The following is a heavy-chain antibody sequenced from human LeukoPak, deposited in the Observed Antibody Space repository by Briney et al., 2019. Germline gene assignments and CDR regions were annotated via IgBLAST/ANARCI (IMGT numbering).Heavy chain of an antibody. CDR3: ARLGDIVVVPAAKGVDY. V-gene: IGHV1-2*02. CDR2: INPNSGGT. D-gene: IGHD2-2*01. Sequence: ASVKVSCKASGYTFTGYYMHWVRQAPGQGLEWMGWINPNSGGTNYAQKFQGRVTMTRDTSISTAYMELNSLRAEDTAVYYCARLGDIVVVPAAKGVDYWGQGTLVTVSS. J-gene: IGHJ4*02. CDR1: GYTFTGYY.